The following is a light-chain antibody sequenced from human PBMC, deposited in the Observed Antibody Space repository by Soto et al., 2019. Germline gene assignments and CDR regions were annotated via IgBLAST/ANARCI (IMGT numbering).Light chain of an antibody. CDR2: GAS. J-gene: IGKJ5*01. V-gene: IGKV3-15*01. Sequence: IVINQSPTTLSLSPGERATPSCRASQSMSNNLAWYQQKPGQAPRLLIYGASTRATGLPARFSGSGSGTDFTLTISSLQSEDFAVYYCQQYNTWPPITFGQGTRLEIK. CDR3: QQYNTWPPIT. CDR1: QSMSNN.